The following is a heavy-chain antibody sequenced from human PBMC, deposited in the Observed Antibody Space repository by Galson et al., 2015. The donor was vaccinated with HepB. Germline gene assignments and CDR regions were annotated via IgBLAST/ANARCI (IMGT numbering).Heavy chain of an antibody. Sequence: SLRLSCAASAFTFSNYAMIWVRQAPGKGPEWVSVIGLTADNIHYADSVKGRFTISRDNSRNTLYLQMNSLRVDDTAVYYRARYIQGGSEDGWGQGTLVTVSS. D-gene: IGHD5-12*01. CDR3: ARYIQGGSEDG. J-gene: IGHJ4*02. V-gene: IGHV3-23*01. CDR2: IGLTADNI. CDR1: AFTFSNYA.